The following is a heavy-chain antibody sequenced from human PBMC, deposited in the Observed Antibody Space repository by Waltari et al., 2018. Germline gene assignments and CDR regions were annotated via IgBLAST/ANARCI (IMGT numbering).Heavy chain of an antibody. Sequence: QLQLQESGPGLVKPSETLSLTCTVSGGSISSSSYYWCWIRQPPGQGLEWIGSIYYSGSTYYNPSLKSRVTISVDTSKNQFSLKLSSVTAADTAVYYCARTFTMVRGVIYWFDPWGQGTLVTVSS. CDR3: ARTFTMVRGVIYWFDP. D-gene: IGHD3-10*01. J-gene: IGHJ5*02. CDR2: IYYSGST. CDR1: GGSISSSSYY. V-gene: IGHV4-39*07.